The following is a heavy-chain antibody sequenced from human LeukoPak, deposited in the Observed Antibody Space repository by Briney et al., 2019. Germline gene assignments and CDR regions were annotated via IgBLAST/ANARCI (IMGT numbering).Heavy chain of an antibody. CDR1: GFTFSNYA. V-gene: IGHV3-64*01. J-gene: IGHJ6*03. D-gene: IGHD5-12*01. Sequence: GGSLRLSCAASGFTFSNYAIHWVRQAPGKGLEYVSAISSNGGRIYYATSVQGRFTISRDNSKNTLFLQMGSLRAEDMAVYYCAKDRGVATFYYMDVWGKGTTVTVSS. CDR2: ISSNGGRI. CDR3: AKDRGVATFYYMDV.